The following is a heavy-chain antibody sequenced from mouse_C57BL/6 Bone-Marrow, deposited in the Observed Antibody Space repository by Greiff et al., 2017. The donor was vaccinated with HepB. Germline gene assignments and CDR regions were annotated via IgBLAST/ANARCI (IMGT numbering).Heavy chain of an antibody. J-gene: IGHJ3*01. CDR2: IYPGDGDT. D-gene: IGHD1-1*01. V-gene: IGHV1-82*01. CDR3: ARSGLRYPFAY. Sequence: QVQLQQSGPELVKPGASVKISCKASGYAFSSSWMNWVKQRPGKGLEWIGRIYPGDGDTNYNGKFKGKATLTADKSSSTAYMQLSSLTSEDSAVYFCARSGLRYPFAYWGQGTLVTVSA. CDR1: GYAFSSSW.